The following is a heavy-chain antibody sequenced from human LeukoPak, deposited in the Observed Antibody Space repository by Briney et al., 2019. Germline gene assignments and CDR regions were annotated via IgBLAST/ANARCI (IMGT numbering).Heavy chain of an antibody. CDR1: GGSFSGYY. J-gene: IGHJ5*02. CDR2: INHSGST. CDR3: ARDPYVRNWNYGRRFGP. V-gene: IGHV4-34*01. D-gene: IGHD1-7*01. Sequence: PSETLSLTCAVYGGSFSGYYWSWIRQPPGKGLEWIGEINHSGSTNYNPSLKSRVTISVDTSKNQFSLKLSSVTAADTAVYYCARDPYVRNWNYGRRFGPWGQGTLVTVSS.